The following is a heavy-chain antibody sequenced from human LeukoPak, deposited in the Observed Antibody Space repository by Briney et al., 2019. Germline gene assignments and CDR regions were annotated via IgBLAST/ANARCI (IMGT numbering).Heavy chain of an antibody. CDR2: IYYSGST. J-gene: IGHJ5*02. CDR3: ARAVLNTVVVPAAINWFDP. CDR1: GGSISSGDYY. V-gene: IGHV4-30-4*01. D-gene: IGHD2-2*01. Sequence: SETLSLTCTVSGGSISSGDYYWSWLRQPPGKGLEWIGYIYYSGSTYYNPSLKSRVTISVDTSKNQFSLKLSSVTAADTAVYYCARAVLNTVVVPAAINWFDPWGQGTLVTVSS.